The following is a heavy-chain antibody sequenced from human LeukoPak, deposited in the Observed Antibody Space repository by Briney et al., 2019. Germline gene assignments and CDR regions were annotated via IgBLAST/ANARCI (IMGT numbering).Heavy chain of an antibody. CDR2: IYYSVST. J-gene: IGHJ4*02. V-gene: IGHV4-59*01. CDR3: ARGRHAVDY. CDR1: GGSISSYY. Sequence: SETLSLTCTVSGGSISSYYWSWIRQPPGKGLEWIGYIYYSVSTNYNPSLKSRVTISVDTSKNQFSLKLSSVTAADTAVYYCARGRHAVDYWGQGTLVTVSS.